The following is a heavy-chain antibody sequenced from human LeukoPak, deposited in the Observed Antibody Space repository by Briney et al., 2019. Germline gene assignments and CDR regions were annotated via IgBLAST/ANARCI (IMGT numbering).Heavy chain of an antibody. CDR1: GYTFTGYY. CDR2: INPNSGGT. V-gene: IGHV1-2*02. D-gene: IGHD3-10*01. CDR3: ARVASGYGSGSYIDY. J-gene: IGHJ4*02. Sequence: GASVKVSCKASGYTFTGYYMHWVRQAPGQGLEWMGWINPNSGGTNYAQKFQGRVTMTRDTSISTAYMELSRLRSDDTAVYYCARVASGYGSGSYIDYWGQGTLVTVSS.